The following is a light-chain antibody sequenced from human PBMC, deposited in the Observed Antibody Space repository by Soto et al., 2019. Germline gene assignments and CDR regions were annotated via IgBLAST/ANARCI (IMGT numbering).Light chain of an antibody. CDR2: AAS. Sequence: DIQVTQTASSLSASIGDRVTITCRASQTIAKSLSWYQQKPGKAPKLLIYAASTLQSGVPSRFSAWGFGTDFTLSISGLQHEDLATYYCLQTASAPATFGQGTRVEIK. V-gene: IGKV1-39*01. CDR3: LQTASAPAT. CDR1: QTIAKS. J-gene: IGKJ1*01.